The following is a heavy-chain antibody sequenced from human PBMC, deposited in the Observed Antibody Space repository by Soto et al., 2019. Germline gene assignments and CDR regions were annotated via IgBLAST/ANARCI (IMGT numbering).Heavy chain of an antibody. CDR1: GYSFTSYW. Sequence: GESLKISCKGSGYSFTSYWIGWVRQMPGKGLEWMGIIYPGDSDTRYSPSFQGQVTISADKSISTAYLQWSSLKASDTAMYYCARQSSGGSCYQPPCDAFDIWGQGTMVTVSS. D-gene: IGHD2-15*01. CDR2: IYPGDSDT. V-gene: IGHV5-51*01. CDR3: ARQSSGGSCYQPPCDAFDI. J-gene: IGHJ3*02.